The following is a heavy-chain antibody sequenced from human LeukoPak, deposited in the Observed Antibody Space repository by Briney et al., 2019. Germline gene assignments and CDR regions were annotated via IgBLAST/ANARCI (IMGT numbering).Heavy chain of an antibody. CDR2: INPNGGGT. CDR1: GYTFTGYY. Sequence: ASVKVSCKASGYTFTGYYMHWVRQAPGQGLEWVGWINPNGGGTNYPQRFQGRVTMTRDTSISTAYMELSRLRSDDTAVYYCATFTVTGLIYHYGMDVWGQGTTVTVSS. D-gene: IGHD4-17*01. V-gene: IGHV1-2*02. J-gene: IGHJ6*02. CDR3: ATFTVTGLIYHYGMDV.